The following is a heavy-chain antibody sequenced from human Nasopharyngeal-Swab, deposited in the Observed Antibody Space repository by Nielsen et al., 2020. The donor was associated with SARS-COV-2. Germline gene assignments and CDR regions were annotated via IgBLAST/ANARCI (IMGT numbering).Heavy chain of an antibody. CDR2: IYYSGST. CDR3: ARVAGTDWYFDL. CDR1: GGSISSYY. Sequence: SETLSLTCTVSGGSISSYYWSWIRQPPGKGLEWIGYIYYSGSTNYNPSLKSRVTISVDTSKNQFSLKLSSVTAADTAVYYCARVAGTDWYFDLWGRGTLVTVSS. V-gene: IGHV4-59*01. J-gene: IGHJ2*01. D-gene: IGHD6-19*01.